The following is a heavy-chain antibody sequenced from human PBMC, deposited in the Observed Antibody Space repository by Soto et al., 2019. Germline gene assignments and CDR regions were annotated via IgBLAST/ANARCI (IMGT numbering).Heavy chain of an antibody. J-gene: IGHJ5*02. CDR3: ARSYCSSTSCYGGRNWFDP. D-gene: IGHD2-2*01. Sequence: SETLSLTCTVSGGSISSYYWSWIRQPPGKGLEWIGYIYYSGSTNYNPSLKSRVTISVDTSKNQFSLKLSSVTAADTAVYYCARSYCSSTSCYGGRNWFDPWGQGTLVTVSS. CDR1: GGSISSYY. V-gene: IGHV4-59*01. CDR2: IYYSGST.